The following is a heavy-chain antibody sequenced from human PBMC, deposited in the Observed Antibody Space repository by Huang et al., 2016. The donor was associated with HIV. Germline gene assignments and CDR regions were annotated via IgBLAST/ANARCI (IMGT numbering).Heavy chain of an antibody. J-gene: IGHJ2*01. D-gene: IGHD3-22*01. V-gene: IGHV1-2*02. CDR1: GYTFTGYY. Sequence: QVQLVQSGAEVKKPGASVKVSCKASGYTFTGYYMHWVRQAPGQGLEWMGWINPKGGGKNYAQKFQGRVTMTRDRYISTAYMEMSRMRSDDTAVYYCARTVDYYDSSGKDWYFDLWGRGTLVTVSS. CDR2: INPKGGGK. CDR3: ARTVDYYDSSGKDWYFDL.